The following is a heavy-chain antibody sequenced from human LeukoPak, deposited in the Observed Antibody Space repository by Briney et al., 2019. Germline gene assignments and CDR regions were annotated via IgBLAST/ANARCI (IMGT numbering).Heavy chain of an antibody. V-gene: IGHV4-39*02. CDR2: IYYSGST. CDR1: GGSISSSSYY. Sequence: SETLSLTCTVSGGSISSSSYYWGWIRQPPGKGLEWIGSIYYSGSTYYNPSLKSRVTISVDTSKNQFSLKLSSVTAADTAVYYCAREEVDSSGTHGVYWGQGTLVTVSS. CDR3: AREEVDSSGTHGVY. D-gene: IGHD3-10*01. J-gene: IGHJ4*02.